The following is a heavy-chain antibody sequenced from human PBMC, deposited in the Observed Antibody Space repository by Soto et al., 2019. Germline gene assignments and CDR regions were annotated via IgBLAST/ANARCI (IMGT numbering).Heavy chain of an antibody. J-gene: IGHJ4*02. Sequence: QVQLQQSGPGLVQPSQTLSLTCAISGDSVSSTSAAWSWIRQSPSRGLEWLGRTYYRSKWYSDYAVSVKSRITINPDRSKNQFSLQLNSVTPEDTAVYYCARGSYYSGWVWGQGTLVTVSS. CDR3: ARGSYYSGWV. CDR2: TYYRSKWYS. CDR1: GDSVSSTSAA. D-gene: IGHD6-19*01. V-gene: IGHV6-1*01.